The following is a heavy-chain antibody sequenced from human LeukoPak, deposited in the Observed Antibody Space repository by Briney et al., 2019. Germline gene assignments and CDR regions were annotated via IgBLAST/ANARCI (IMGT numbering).Heavy chain of an antibody. Sequence: GRSLRLSCAASGFTFSSYSMNWVRQPPGKGLEWVSSISSSSSYIYYADSVKGRFTISRDNAKNSLYLQMNSLRAEDTAVYYCARDWVAAAANDAFDIWGQGTMVTVSS. CDR1: GFTFSSYS. V-gene: IGHV3-21*01. CDR3: ARDWVAAAANDAFDI. CDR2: ISSSSSYI. D-gene: IGHD6-13*01. J-gene: IGHJ3*02.